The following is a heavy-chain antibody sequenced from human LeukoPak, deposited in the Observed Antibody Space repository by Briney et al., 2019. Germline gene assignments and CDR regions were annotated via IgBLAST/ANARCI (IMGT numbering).Heavy chain of an antibody. V-gene: IGHV1-2*04. CDR1: GYTFTGYY. CDR3: ARGAVAGTHTFDY. Sequence: ASVKVSCKASGYTFTGYYMHWVRQAPGQGLEWVGWINPNSGGTNYAQKFQGWVTMTRDTSISTAYMELSRLRSDDTAVYYCARGAVAGTHTFDYWGQGTLVTVSS. CDR2: INPNSGGT. D-gene: IGHD6-19*01. J-gene: IGHJ4*02.